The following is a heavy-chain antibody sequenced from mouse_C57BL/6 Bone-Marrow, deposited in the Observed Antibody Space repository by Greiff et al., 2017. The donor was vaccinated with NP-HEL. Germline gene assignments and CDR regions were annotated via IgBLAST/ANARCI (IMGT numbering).Heavy chain of an antibody. D-gene: IGHD2-3*01. V-gene: IGHV5-4*03. CDR1: GFTFSSYA. J-gene: IGHJ1*03. Sequence: EVKVVESGGGLVKPGGSLKLSCAASGFTFSSYAMSWVRQTPEKRLEWVATISDGGSYTYYPDNVKGRFTISRDNAKNNLYLQMSHLKSEDTAMYYCARGYDGYPYWYFDVWGTGTTVTVSS. CDR3: ARGYDGYPYWYFDV. CDR2: ISDGGSYT.